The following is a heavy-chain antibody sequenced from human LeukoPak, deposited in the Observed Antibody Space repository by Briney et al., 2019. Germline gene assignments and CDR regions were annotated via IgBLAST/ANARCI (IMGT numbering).Heavy chain of an antibody. CDR2: IYDSGST. D-gene: IGHD3-10*01. V-gene: IGHV4-31*03. J-gene: IGHJ2*01. CDR3: ASYGSGWYFDL. CDR1: GGSISSGGYY. Sequence: PSETLSLTCTVSGGSISSGGYYWSWIRQHPGRGLEWIGYIYDSGSTYYKPSLRSRVTISGDTSKNQSSLKLSSVSVADTAVYYCASYGSGWYFDLWGRGTLVTVSS.